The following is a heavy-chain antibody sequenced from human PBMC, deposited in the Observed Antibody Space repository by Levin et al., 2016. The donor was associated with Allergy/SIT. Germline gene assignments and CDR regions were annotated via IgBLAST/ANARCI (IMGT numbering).Heavy chain of an antibody. CDR3: ARDLNNWNDAPPYYGXDV. Sequence: ASVKVSCKASGYTFTSYGISWVRQAPGQGLEWMGWISAYNGNTNYAQKLQGRVTMTTDTSASTAYMELRSLRSDDTAVYYCARDLNNWNDAPPYYGXDVWGQGTTVTVSS. CDR2: ISAYNGNT. V-gene: IGHV1-18*01. J-gene: IGHJ6*02. D-gene: IGHD1-1*01. CDR1: GYTFTSYG.